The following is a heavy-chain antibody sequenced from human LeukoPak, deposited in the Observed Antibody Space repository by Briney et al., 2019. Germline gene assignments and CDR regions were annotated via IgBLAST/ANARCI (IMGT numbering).Heavy chain of an antibody. CDR1: GYTFTSYG. CDR3: ARAPTVTNNWFDP. D-gene: IGHD4-17*01. V-gene: IGHV1-18*01. Sequence: ASVKLSCKASGYTFTSYGISWVRQAPGQGLEWMGWISAYNGNTNYAQKLQGRVTMTTDTSTSTAYLELRSLRSDDTAVYYCARAPTVTNNWFDPWGQGTLVTVSS. J-gene: IGHJ5*02. CDR2: ISAYNGNT.